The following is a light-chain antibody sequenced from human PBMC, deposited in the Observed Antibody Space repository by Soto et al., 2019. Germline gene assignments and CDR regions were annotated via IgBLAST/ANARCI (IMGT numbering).Light chain of an antibody. Sequence: DIVMTQSPDSLAVSLGERATINCKSSQSVLDSPNNKNDLAWYQQKPGHPPRLLIYWASTRESGVPDRFSGSGSETDFTLTNSSLQAEDVAVYYCQQYSSSPHTFGQGTKLEIK. V-gene: IGKV4-1*01. CDR1: QSVLDSPNNKND. J-gene: IGKJ2*01. CDR2: WAS. CDR3: QQYSSSPHT.